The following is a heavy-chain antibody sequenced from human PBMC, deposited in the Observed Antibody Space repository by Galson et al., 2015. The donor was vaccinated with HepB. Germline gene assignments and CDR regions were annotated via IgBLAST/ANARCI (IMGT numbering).Heavy chain of an antibody. V-gene: IGHV1-69*13. CDR1: GGTFSSYA. CDR3: ARGEIAAAGNFDY. J-gene: IGHJ4*02. D-gene: IGHD6-13*01. CDR2: IIPIFGTA. Sequence: SVKVSCKASGGTFSSYAISWVRQAPGQGLEWMGGIIPIFGTANYAQKFQGRVTTTADESTSTAYMELSSLRSEDTAVYYCARGEIAAAGNFDYWGQGTLVTVSS.